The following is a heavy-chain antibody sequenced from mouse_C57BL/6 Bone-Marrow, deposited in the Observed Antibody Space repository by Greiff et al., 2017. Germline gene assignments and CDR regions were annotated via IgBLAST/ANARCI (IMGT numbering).Heavy chain of an antibody. CDR3: ARFRITTVVDWYFDV. V-gene: IGHV1-72*01. CDR1: GYTFTSYW. Sequence: QVQLQQPGAELVKPGASVKLSCKASGYTFTSYWMHWVKQRPGRGLEWIGRIDPNSGGTKYNEKFKSKATLTVDKPSSTAYMQLSSLTSEDSAVYYCARFRITTVVDWYFDVWGTGTTVTVSS. CDR2: IDPNSGGT. J-gene: IGHJ1*03. D-gene: IGHD1-1*01.